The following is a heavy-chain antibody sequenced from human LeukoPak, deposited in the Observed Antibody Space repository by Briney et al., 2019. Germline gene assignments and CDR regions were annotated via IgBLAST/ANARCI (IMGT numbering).Heavy chain of an antibody. J-gene: IGHJ4*02. CDR1: GFTFSSYW. CDR2: ISYDGSSK. V-gene: IGHV3-30*18. CDR3: AKEGLRFFDF. D-gene: IGHD5-12*01. Sequence: GGSLRLSCAASGFTFSSYWMTWVRQAPGKGLDWVASISYDGSSKKYVDSVKGRFTISRDNSKRTLYLQMNSLRSEDTAVYYCAKEGLRFFDFWGQGTLVTVSS.